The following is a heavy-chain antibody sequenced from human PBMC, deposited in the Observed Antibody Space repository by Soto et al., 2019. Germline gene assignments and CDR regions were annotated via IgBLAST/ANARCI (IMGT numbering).Heavy chain of an antibody. CDR1: GGSISSSNYY. CDR3: ARHAYCSGGSCFTPPDY. J-gene: IGHJ4*02. D-gene: IGHD2-15*01. V-gene: IGHV4-39*01. CDR2: FSYGRST. Sequence: SETLSLTYTVPGGSISSSNYYWGWIRQPPGRGLEWIAGFSYGRSTYYNPSLKSRVTISVDTSRNQFSLKLSSVTAADTAVYYCARHAYCSGGSCFTPPDYWGQGTVVTVSS.